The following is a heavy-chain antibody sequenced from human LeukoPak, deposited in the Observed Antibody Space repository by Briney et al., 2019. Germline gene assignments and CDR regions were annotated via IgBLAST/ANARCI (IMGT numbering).Heavy chain of an antibody. CDR1: GGSFSGYY. V-gene: IGHV4-34*01. D-gene: IGHD3-10*01. Sequence: SETLSLTCAVYGGSFSGYYWSWIRQPPGKGLEWIGEINHSGSTNYNPSLKSRVTISVDTSKNQFSLKLSSVTAADTSVYSCPREVITMVRGVNYMAVWGKGPRSPSP. CDR2: INHSGST. CDR3: PREVITMVRGVNYMAV. J-gene: IGHJ6*03.